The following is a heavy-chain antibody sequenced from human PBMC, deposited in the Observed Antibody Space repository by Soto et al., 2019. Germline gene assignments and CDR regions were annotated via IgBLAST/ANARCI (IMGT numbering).Heavy chain of an antibody. J-gene: IGHJ5*02. Sequence: ASVKVSCRASRYTFTSYGMSWVRQAPEQGLEWMGWIIAYNGNTNYAQRLQGRFTMTTDTSTSTACMEMRSLRCEDTAVYYCARYHEYCSGCSGYGNWFDNWGQGTLVTVSS. D-gene: IGHD2-15*01. CDR1: RYTFTSYG. CDR3: ARYHEYCSGCSGYGNWFDN. V-gene: IGHV1-18*01. CDR2: IIAYNGNT.